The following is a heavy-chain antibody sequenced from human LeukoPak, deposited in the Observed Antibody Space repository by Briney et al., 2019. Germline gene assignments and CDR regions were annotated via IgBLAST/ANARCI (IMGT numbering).Heavy chain of an antibody. J-gene: IGHJ4*02. CDR3: TSNYCSGGSCYLY. CDR2: IRSKANNYAT. CDR1: GFTFSGSV. V-gene: IGHV3-73*01. D-gene: IGHD2-15*01. Sequence: GGSLRLSCAASGFTFSGSVMHWVRQASGKGLEWVGRIRSKANNYATAYVASVKGRFTISRDDSKNTAFLQMNSLETEDTAVYYCTSNYCSGGSCYLYWGQGTLVTVSS.